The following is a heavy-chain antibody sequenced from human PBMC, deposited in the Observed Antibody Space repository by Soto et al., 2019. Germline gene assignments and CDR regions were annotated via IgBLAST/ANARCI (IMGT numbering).Heavy chain of an antibody. D-gene: IGHD6-19*01. Sequence: GGSLRLSCAASGFTFSSYAMSWVRQAPGKGLEWVSAISGSGGSTYYADSVKGRFTISRDNSKNTLYLQMNSLRAEDTAVYYCAKFYRSKWLVPSYYFDYWGQGTLVTVSS. CDR3: AKFYRSKWLVPSYYFDY. CDR1: GFTFSSYA. V-gene: IGHV3-23*01. J-gene: IGHJ4*02. CDR2: ISGSGGST.